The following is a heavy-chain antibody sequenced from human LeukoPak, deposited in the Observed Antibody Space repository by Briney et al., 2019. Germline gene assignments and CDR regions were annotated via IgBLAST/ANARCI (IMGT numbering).Heavy chain of an antibody. CDR2: IYSGGST. CDR1: GFTVSSNY. CDR3: ARGYSSSWVLDY. Sequence: PGGSLRPSCAASGFTVSSNYMSWVRQAPGKGLEWASVIYSGGSTYYADSVKGRFTISRDNSKNTLYLQMNSLRAEDTAVYYCARGYSSSWVLDYWGQGTLVTVSS. D-gene: IGHD6-13*01. J-gene: IGHJ4*02. V-gene: IGHV3-53*01.